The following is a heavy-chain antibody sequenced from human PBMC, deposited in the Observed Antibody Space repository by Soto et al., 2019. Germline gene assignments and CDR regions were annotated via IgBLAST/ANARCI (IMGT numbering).Heavy chain of an antibody. CDR3: ARDHPFSGLLRGTHLMDV. V-gene: IGHV1-18*04. CDR1: GYSFTTHG. CDR2: ISAYNGDT. D-gene: IGHD6-19*01. J-gene: IGHJ6*02. Sequence: ASVKVSCKASGYSFTTHGISWVRRAPGHGLEWMGWISAYNGDTHYVQRFQGRLTMTTDTSTSTAYMELRSLTSDDTAVYYCARDHPFSGLLRGTHLMDVWGQGTTVTVYS.